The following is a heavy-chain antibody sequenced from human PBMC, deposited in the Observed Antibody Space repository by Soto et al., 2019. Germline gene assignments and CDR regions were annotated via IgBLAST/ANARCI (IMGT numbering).Heavy chain of an antibody. D-gene: IGHD3-10*01. CDR1: GGSFSGYY. CDR2: INHSGST. V-gene: IGHV4-34*01. CDR3: ARDGGGLLWFGELLYPAGYHFDY. J-gene: IGHJ4*02. Sequence: QVQLQQWGAGLLKPSETLSLTCAVYGGSFSGYYWSWIRQPPGKGLEWIGEINHSGSTNYNPSLKSRVTISVDTSKNQFSLKLSSVTAADTAVYYCARDGGGLLWFGELLYPAGYHFDYWGQGTLVTVSS.